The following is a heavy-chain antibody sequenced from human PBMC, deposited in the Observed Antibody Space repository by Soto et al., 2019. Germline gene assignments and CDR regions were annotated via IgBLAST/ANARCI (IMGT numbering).Heavy chain of an antibody. CDR3: AGEVVPAADYYYYYGMDV. D-gene: IGHD2-2*01. Sequence: QVQLVESGGGVVQPGRSLRLSCAASGFTFSSYGMHWVRQAPGKGLEWVAVIWYDGSNKYYADSVKGRFTISRDNSKNTLYLQMNSLRDEDTAVYYCAGEVVPAADYYYYYGMDVWGQGTTVTVSS. J-gene: IGHJ6*02. CDR2: IWYDGSNK. CDR1: GFTFSSYG. V-gene: IGHV3-33*01.